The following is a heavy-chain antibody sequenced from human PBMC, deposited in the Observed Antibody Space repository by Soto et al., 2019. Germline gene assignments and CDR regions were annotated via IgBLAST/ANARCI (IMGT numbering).Heavy chain of an antibody. Sequence: QVHLVQSGAEVKKPGASVKVSCKASGYPFTSYVITWVRKAPGQGLEWRGWISAHNGNTDYAQKLQGRVIVTRDTSTSTAYMELRSLRSDDTAVYYCARGRYGDYWGQGALVTVSS. J-gene: IGHJ4*02. CDR2: ISAHNGNT. D-gene: IGHD1-1*01. CDR1: GYPFTSYV. V-gene: IGHV1-18*01. CDR3: ARGRYGDY.